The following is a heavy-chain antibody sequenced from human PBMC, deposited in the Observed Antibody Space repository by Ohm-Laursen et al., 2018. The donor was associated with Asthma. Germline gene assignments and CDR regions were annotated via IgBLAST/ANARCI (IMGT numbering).Heavy chain of an antibody. D-gene: IGHD1-26*01. J-gene: IGHJ1*01. CDR1: GYTSSRYS. Sequence: SLRLSCTAPGYTSSRYSIHWVRQAPGKGLEWVASISTASTFIYYADSVRGRFTTSRDNANDLVYLQMNDLRAEDTALYYCARIGPEWELPGREYSLHHWGQGTLVTVSS. CDR2: ISTASTFI. V-gene: IGHV3-21*01. CDR3: ARIGPEWELPGREYSLHH.